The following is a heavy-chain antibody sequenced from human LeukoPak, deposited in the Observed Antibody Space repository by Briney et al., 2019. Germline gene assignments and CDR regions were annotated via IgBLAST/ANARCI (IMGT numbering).Heavy chain of an antibody. J-gene: IGHJ6*02. CDR2: CYPEDGET. V-gene: IGHV1-24*01. D-gene: IGHD2-2*02. CDR3: ATFYCSSTSCYIDYYYGMDV. Sequence: GASVKVSCKVSVYTLIELSMHWVRQAPGKEREWMGGCYPEDGETIYAQKFQGRATMTEDTSTDTAYMELSSLRSEDTAVYYCATFYCSSTSCYIDYYYGMDVWGQGTTVTVSS. CDR1: VYTLIELS.